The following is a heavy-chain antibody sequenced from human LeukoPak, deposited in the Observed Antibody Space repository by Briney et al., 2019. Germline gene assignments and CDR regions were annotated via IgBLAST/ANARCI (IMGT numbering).Heavy chain of an antibody. V-gene: IGHV3-48*03. CDR3: AKDLGYTNGHGLGY. Sequence: GGSLRLSCAASGFTFSSYEMNWVRQAPGKGLEWVSYISSSGSTIYYADSVKGRFPISRDNAKNSLYLQMNSLRAEDTAVYYCAKDLGYTNGHGLGYWGQGTLVTVSS. CDR2: ISSSGSTI. CDR1: GFTFSSYE. D-gene: IGHD2-8*01. J-gene: IGHJ4*02.